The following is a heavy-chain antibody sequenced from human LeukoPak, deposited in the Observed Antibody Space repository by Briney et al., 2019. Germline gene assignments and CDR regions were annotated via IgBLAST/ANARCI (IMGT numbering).Heavy chain of an antibody. CDR3: ARVFWSGYYSPYYFDY. CDR2: ISSSSSYI. D-gene: IGHD3-3*01. Sequence: GGSLRLSCAASGFTFSSYSMNWVRQAPGKGLEWVSSISSSSSYIYYADSVNGRVTISREHAKNSLYLQMNSLGAEDTAVYYCARVFWSGYYSPYYFDYWGQGTLVTASS. CDR1: GFTFSSYS. V-gene: IGHV3-21*01. J-gene: IGHJ4*02.